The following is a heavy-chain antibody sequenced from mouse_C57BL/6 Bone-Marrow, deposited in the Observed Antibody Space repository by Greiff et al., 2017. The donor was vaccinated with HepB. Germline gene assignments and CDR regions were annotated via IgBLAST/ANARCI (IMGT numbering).Heavy chain of an antibody. CDR3: TTDYGSSFCFDY. V-gene: IGHV14-4*01. J-gene: IGHJ2*01. Sequence: VQLQQSGAELVRPGASVKLSCTASGFNIKDDYMHWVKQRPEQGLEWIGWIDPENGDTEYASKFQGKATITADTSSNTAYLQLSSLTSEDTAVYYCTTDYGSSFCFDYWGQGTTLTVSS. CDR1: GFNIKDDY. D-gene: IGHD1-1*01. CDR2: IDPENGDT.